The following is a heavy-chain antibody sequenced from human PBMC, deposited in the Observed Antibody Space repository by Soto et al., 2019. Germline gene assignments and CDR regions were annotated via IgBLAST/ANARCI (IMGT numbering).Heavy chain of an antibody. CDR1: GGSISSYY. J-gene: IGHJ4*02. Sequence: PSETLSLTCTVSGGSISSYYWSWIRQPPGKGLEWIGYIYYSGSTNYNPSLKSRVTISVDTSKNQFSLKLSSVTAADTAVYYCARGNVLYYFDYWGQGTLVTVSS. CDR2: IYYSGST. CDR3: ARGNVLYYFDY. V-gene: IGHV4-59*01.